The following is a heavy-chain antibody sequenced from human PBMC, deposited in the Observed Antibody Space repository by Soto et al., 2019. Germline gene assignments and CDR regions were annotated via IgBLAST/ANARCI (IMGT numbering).Heavy chain of an antibody. CDR2: INPSGGST. D-gene: IGHD3-16*02. Sequence: XSEKAWSKGPGDTFTSYYMQWVRQAPGQGLEWMGIINPSGGSTSYAQKFQGRVTMTRDTSTSTVYMELSSLRSEDTAVYYCARDVVIRLGELSPLWDYYYYGMDVWGQGTTVTVSS. V-gene: IGHV1-46*01. J-gene: IGHJ6*02. CDR3: ARDVVIRLGELSPLWDYYYYGMDV. CDR1: GDTFTSYY.